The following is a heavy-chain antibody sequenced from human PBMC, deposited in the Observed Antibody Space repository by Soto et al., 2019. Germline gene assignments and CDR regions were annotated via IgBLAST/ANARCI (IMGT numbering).Heavy chain of an antibody. Sequence: QVHLVQSGTEVKKPGSSVKVSCKASGGTFSSSGFSWVRQAPGQGLEWMGMIVPSLDTTNYAQKFQARVTLTADEGTSTAYMELRSLRPEDTAVYYCARWPQPRYTADPYAVDVWGQGTRVIVSS. CDR1: GGTFSSSG. CDR2: IVPSLDTT. D-gene: IGHD3-16*02. CDR3: ARWPQPRYTADPYAVDV. J-gene: IGHJ6*02. V-gene: IGHV1-69*11.